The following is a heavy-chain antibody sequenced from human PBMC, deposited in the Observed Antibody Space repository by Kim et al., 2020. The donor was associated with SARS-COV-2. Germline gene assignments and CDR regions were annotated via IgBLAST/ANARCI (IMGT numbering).Heavy chain of an antibody. J-gene: IGHJ4*02. CDR2: INPNSGGT. V-gene: IGHV1-2*06. CDR3: ARDVDDIGTTDY. CDR1: GYTFTGYY. Sequence: ASVKVSCKASGYTFTGYYMHWVRQAPGQGLEWMGRINPNSGGTNYAQKFQGRVTMTRDTSISTAYMELSRLRSDDTAVYYCARDVDDIGTTDYWGQGTLVTVSS. D-gene: IGHD1-7*01.